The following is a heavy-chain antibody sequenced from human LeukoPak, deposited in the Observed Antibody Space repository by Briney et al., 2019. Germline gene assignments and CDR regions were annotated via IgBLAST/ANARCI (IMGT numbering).Heavy chain of an antibody. Sequence: ASVKVSCKASGYTFTGYYMHWVRQAPGQGLEWMGWINPNSGGTNYAQKFQGRVTMTRDTSISTAYMELSRLRSDDTAVYYCARVEDDFWSGYLDYWGQGTLVTVSS. CDR2: INPNSGGT. J-gene: IGHJ4*02. V-gene: IGHV1-2*02. CDR3: ARVEDDFWSGYLDY. D-gene: IGHD3-3*01. CDR1: GYTFTGYY.